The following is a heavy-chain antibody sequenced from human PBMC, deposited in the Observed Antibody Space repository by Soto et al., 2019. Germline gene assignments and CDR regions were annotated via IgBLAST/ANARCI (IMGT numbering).Heavy chain of an antibody. CDR1: GLIFSDYH. J-gene: IGHJ6*02. D-gene: IGHD6-19*01. Sequence: EVQLVESGGGLVQPGGSLRLSCAASGLIFSDYHMDWVRQAAGKGLEWVGRNRRKANSYTTEYAASVKGRFTISRDDSKNSLYLQRNSLKTEDTAVYYCAMLGGWSGGSNDMDVWGQGTTVTVSS. CDR3: AMLGGWSGGSNDMDV. V-gene: IGHV3-72*01. CDR2: NRRKANSYTT.